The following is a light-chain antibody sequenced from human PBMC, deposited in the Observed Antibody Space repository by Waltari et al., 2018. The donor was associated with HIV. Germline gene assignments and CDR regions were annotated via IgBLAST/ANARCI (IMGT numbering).Light chain of an antibody. J-gene: IGLJ7*01. CDR3: QSADSSGTYAV. CDR2: KDS. Sequence: SYELTQPPSVSVSPGQTARITCSGDVLPKQYAYWYQQKPGQAPVVVIPKDSGRPSGIAERFPGSGSGTAVTLTISGVQAEDEADYYCQSADSSGTYAVFGGGTQLTVL. CDR1: VLPKQY. V-gene: IGLV3-25*03.